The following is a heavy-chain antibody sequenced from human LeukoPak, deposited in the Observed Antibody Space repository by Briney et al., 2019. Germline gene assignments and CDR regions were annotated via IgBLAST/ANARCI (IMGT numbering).Heavy chain of an antibody. J-gene: IGHJ4*02. CDR1: GYSFTNHW. D-gene: IGHD1-26*01. CDR2: IYPGDSDT. V-gene: IGHV5-51*01. CDR3: ARLPQWGGTYHFDY. Sequence: GESLKISCKGSGYSFTNHWIGWVRQMPGKGLEWMGIIYPGDSDTRYSPSFQGQVTISADKSISTAYLPWSSLKASDTAMYYCARLPQWGGTYHFDYWGQGTLLTVSS.